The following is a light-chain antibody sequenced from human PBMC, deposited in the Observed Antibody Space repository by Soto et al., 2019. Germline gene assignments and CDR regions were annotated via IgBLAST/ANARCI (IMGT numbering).Light chain of an antibody. V-gene: IGLV2-14*01. CDR1: SSDVGGYNY. CDR3: SSYTSSNTYV. CDR2: DVS. J-gene: IGLJ1*01. Sequence: QSVLTQPASGSGSPGQSSTISCTGTSSDVGGYNYVSCYQQHPGKAPKLMIYDVSNRPSGVSNRFSGSKSGNTASLTISGLQAEDEADYYCSSYTSSNTYVFGTGTKLTLL.